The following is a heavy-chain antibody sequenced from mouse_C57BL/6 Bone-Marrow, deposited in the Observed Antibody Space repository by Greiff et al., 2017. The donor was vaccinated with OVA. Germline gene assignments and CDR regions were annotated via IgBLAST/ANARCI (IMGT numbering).Heavy chain of an antibody. J-gene: IGHJ1*03. CDR1: GFTFSDYG. Sequence: EVKLVESGGGLVKPGGSLKLSCAASGFTFSDYGMHWVRQAPEKGLEWVAYISSGSSTIYYADTVKGRFTISRDNAKNTLFLQMTSLRSEDTAMYYCARDTTVVNWYCDVWGTGTTVTVSS. CDR2: ISSGSSTI. CDR3: ARDTTVVNWYCDV. D-gene: IGHD1-1*01. V-gene: IGHV5-17*01.